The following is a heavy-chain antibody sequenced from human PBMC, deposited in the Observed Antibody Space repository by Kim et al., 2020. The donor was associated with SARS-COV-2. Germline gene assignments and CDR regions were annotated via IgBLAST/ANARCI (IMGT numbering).Heavy chain of an antibody. V-gene: IGHV3-20*01. Sequence: GGSLRLSCAASGFTFDDYGMSWVRQAPGKGLEWVSGINWNGGRTGYADSVKGRFTISRDNAKNSLYLQMNSLRAEDTALYHCARGGAAAPLTLGYYYYYMDVCGEGATVSVSS. J-gene: IGHJ6*03. D-gene: IGHD6-13*01. CDR2: INWNGGRT. CDR1: GFTFDDYG. CDR3: ARGGAAAPLTLGYYYYYMDV.